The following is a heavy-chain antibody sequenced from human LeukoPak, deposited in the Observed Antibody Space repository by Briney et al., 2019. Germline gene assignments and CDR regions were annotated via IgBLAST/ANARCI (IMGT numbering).Heavy chain of an antibody. V-gene: IGHV3-30*02. CDR3: ASYCSSTSCFQPYAFDI. Sequence: GSLGLSCAASGFTFSSYGMHWVRQAPGKGLEWVAFIRYDGSNKYYADSVKGRFTISRDNSKNTLYLQMNSLRAEDTAVYYCASYCSSTSCFQPYAFDIWGQGTMVTVSS. J-gene: IGHJ3*02. CDR1: GFTFSSYG. D-gene: IGHD2-2*01. CDR2: IRYDGSNK.